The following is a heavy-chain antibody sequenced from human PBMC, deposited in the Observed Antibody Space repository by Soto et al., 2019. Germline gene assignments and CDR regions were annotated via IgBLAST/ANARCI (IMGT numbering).Heavy chain of an antibody. Sequence: KSSETLSLTCTVSGGCISSSRYYWGWIRQPPGKGLEWIGSIYYSGSTYYNPSLKSRVTISVDTSKNQFSLKLSSVTAADTAVYYCARHDPAAAVAGNWYFDLWGRGPLVTVSS. D-gene: IGHD6-19*01. V-gene: IGHV4-39*01. CDR1: GGCISSSRYY. CDR3: ARHDPAAAVAGNWYFDL. CDR2: IYYSGST. J-gene: IGHJ2*01.